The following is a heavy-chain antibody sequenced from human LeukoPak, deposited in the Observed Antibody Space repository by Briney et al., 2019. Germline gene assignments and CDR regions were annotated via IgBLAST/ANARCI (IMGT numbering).Heavy chain of an antibody. Sequence: PGGSLRLSCAASGFSVSNTYMSWVRQAPGKGLEGVSIIYSGGNTYYADSVKGRFTISRDNAKKSLYLQMNSLRAEDTALYYCARRDYYGSGSPDFWGQGTLVTVSS. CDR3: ARRDYYGSGSPDF. CDR1: GFSVSNTY. V-gene: IGHV3-53*01. J-gene: IGHJ4*02. D-gene: IGHD3-10*01. CDR2: IYSGGNT.